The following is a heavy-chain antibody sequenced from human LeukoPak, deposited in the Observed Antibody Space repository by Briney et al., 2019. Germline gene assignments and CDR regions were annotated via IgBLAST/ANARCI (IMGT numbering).Heavy chain of an antibody. CDR1: GFTFSSYG. CDR3: ARDSGITIFGDV. J-gene: IGHJ6*02. CDR2: IWYDGSNK. V-gene: IGHV3-33*01. Sequence: GRSLRLSCAASGFTFSSYGMHWVRQAPGKGLEWVAVIWYDGSNKYYADSVKGRFTISRDNSKNTLYLQMNSLRAEDTAVYYCARDSGITIFGDVWGQGTTVTVSS. D-gene: IGHD3-3*01.